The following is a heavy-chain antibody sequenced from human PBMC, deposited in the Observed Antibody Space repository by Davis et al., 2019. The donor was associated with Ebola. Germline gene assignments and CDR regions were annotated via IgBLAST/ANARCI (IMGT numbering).Heavy chain of an antibody. Sequence: GESLKISCAASGFTFSSYAMHWVRQAPGKGLEYVSAISSNGGSTYYANSVKGRFTISRDNSKNTLYLQMGSLRAEDMAVYYCARALGYSSGWFKVGWFDPWGQGTLVTVSS. V-gene: IGHV3-64*01. CDR2: ISSNGGST. CDR1: GFTFSSYA. D-gene: IGHD6-19*01. J-gene: IGHJ5*02. CDR3: ARALGYSSGWFKVGWFDP.